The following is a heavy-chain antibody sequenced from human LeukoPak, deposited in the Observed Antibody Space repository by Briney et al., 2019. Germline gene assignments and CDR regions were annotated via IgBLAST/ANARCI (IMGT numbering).Heavy chain of an antibody. D-gene: IGHD2-2*01. V-gene: IGHV1-8*03. Sequence: GASVKVSCKASGYTFTDYNINWVRQATGQGLEWMAWINPSNGNTGYAQRFQGRVTITRNTSISTAYMELSSLKSEDTAVYYCARGIPADYWGQGTLVTVPS. J-gene: IGHJ4*02. CDR2: INPSNGNT. CDR1: GYTFTDYN. CDR3: ARGIPADY.